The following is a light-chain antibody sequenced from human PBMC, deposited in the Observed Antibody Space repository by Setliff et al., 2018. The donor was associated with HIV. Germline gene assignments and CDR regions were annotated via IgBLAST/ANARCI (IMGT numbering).Light chain of an antibody. CDR2: EVS. Sequence: QSALTQPASVSGSPGQSITTSCTGTSSDVGGYNYVSWYHQHPGKAPKLMIYEVSHRPSGVSNRFSGSKSGNTASLTISGLQAEDEADYYCSSYTSSSTYVFGTGTKVTVL. J-gene: IGLJ1*01. CDR1: SSDVGGYNY. V-gene: IGLV2-14*01. CDR3: SSYTSSSTYV.